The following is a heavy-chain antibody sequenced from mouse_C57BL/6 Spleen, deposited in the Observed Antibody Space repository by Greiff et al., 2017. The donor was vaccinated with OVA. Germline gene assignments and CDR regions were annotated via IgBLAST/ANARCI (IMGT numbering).Heavy chain of an antibody. CDR1: GYTFTTYP. Sequence: VHLVESGAELVKPGASVKMSCKASGYTFTTYPIEWMKQNHGKSLEWIGNFHPYNDDTKYNEKFKGKATLTVEKSSSTVYLELSRLTSDDSAVYYCARGRYGSRRDYFDYWGQGTTLTVSS. J-gene: IGHJ2*01. V-gene: IGHV1-47*01. D-gene: IGHD1-1*01. CDR3: ARGRYGSRRDYFDY. CDR2: FHPYNDDT.